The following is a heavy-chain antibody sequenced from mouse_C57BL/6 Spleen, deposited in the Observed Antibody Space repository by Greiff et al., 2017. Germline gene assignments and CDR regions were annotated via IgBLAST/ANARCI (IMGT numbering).Heavy chain of an antibody. D-gene: IGHD2-3*01. CDR3: TTRWLLREDAMDY. CDR1: GFNIKDYY. Sequence: DVQLQESGAELVRPGASVKLSCTASGFNIKDYYMHWVKQRPEQGLEWIGRIDPEDGDTEYAPKFQGKATMTADTSSNTAYLQLSSLTSEDTAVYYCTTRWLLREDAMDYWGQGTSVTVSS. CDR2: IDPEDGDT. J-gene: IGHJ4*01. V-gene: IGHV14-1*01.